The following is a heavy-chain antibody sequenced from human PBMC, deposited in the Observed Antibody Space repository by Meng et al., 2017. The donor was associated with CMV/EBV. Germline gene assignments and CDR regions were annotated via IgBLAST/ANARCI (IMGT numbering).Heavy chain of an antibody. CDR2: ISSSSSYI. J-gene: IGHJ2*01. CDR3: ARAISYSNLRDWYFDL. D-gene: IGHD4-11*01. V-gene: IGHV3-21*01. Sequence: LTGAASGFTFSSYSMNWVRQAPGKGLEWVSSISSSSSYIYYADSVKGRFTISRDNAKNSLYLQMNSLRAEDTAVYYCARAISYSNLRDWYFDLWGRGTLVTVSS. CDR1: GFTFSSYS.